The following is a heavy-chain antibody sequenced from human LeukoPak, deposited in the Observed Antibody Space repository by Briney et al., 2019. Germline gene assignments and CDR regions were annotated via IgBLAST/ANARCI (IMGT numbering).Heavy chain of an antibody. CDR1: GGSISSGDYY. CDR3: ARKYSSGWYGPFDY. CDR2: IYYSGST. D-gene: IGHD6-19*01. V-gene: IGHV4-30-4*08. Sequence: PSETLSLTCTVSGGSISSGDYYWSWIRQPPGKGLEGIGYIYYSGSTYYNPSFNSRVTISVDTSKNQFSLKLSSVTAADTAVYYCARKYSSGWYGPFDYWGQGTLVTVSS. J-gene: IGHJ4*02.